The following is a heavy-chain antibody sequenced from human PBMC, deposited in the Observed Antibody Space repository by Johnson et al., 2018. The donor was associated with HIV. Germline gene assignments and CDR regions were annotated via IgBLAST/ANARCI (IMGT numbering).Heavy chain of an antibody. J-gene: IGHJ3*02. CDR2: ISYDGSNK. CDR3: AKTYSGSNRDAFDS. D-gene: IGHD1-26*01. Sequence: QVQLVESGGGMVQPGGSLRLSCAASGFTFSSYAMHWVRQAPGKGLEWVAVISYDGSNKYYADSVKGRFTISRDNSKNTLYLQMNSLRAEDTAVYYCAKTYSGSNRDAFDSWGQGTMVTGSS. V-gene: IGHV3-30*18. CDR1: GFTFSSYA.